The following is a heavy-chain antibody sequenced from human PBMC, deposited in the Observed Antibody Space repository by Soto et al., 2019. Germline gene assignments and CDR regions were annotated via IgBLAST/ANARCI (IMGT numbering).Heavy chain of an antibody. J-gene: IGHJ6*02. CDR1: GGSVSSGYYY. CDR2: IYYSGST. CDR3: ARIVQKDGGLLSNYYYGMDV. D-gene: IGHD3-10*01. V-gene: IGHV4-61*01. Sequence: SETLSLTCTVSGGSVSSGYYYWSWIRQPPGKGLEWIAYIYYSGSTNYNPSLKSRVTISVDTSRNQFSLKLSSVTAADTAVYYCARIVQKDGGLLSNYYYGMDVWGQGTTVTVSS.